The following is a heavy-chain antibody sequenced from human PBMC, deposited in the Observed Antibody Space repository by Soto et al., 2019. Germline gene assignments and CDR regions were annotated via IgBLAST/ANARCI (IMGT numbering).Heavy chain of an antibody. D-gene: IGHD2-21*02. CDR3: DREVPGGALCDACFTFDP. CDR2: THYSGNS. J-gene: IGHJ5*02. Sequence: PSETLSLTCTVSGAYVNSPDYYWSWILRSPDKGLEWIGYTHYSGNSFHNPSLRSRVTISVETSKNQSSLNLNSVTVADTPVYYCDREVPGGALCDACFTFDPWGQGTLVTVSS. V-gene: IGHV4-30-4*01. CDR1: GAYVNSPDYY.